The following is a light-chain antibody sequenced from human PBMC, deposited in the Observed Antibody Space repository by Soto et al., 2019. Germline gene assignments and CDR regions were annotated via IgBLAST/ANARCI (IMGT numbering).Light chain of an antibody. CDR1: QSVNSGF. J-gene: IGKJ1*01. CDR2: GIS. V-gene: IGKV3-20*01. CDR3: QHYRDSVWP. Sequence: DIVLTQSPGTLSLSPGERATLSCRTNQSVNSGFLAWYQKKPGQAPRLLLYGISRRAIGIPDRFSGSGSGTDFTLTINRLEPEDFAVYYCQHYRDSVWPFGQGPKVDIK.